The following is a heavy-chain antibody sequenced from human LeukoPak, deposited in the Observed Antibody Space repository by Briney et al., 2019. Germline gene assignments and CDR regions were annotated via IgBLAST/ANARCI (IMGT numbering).Heavy chain of an antibody. CDR3: ARGGRDGYNWFDY. Sequence: GGSLRLSCAASGFTFSSYEMNWVRQAPGKGLEWVSYISSSGSTIYYADSVKGRFTISRDNAKNSLYLQMNSLRAEDTAVYYCARGGRDGYNWFDYWGQGTPVTVSS. J-gene: IGHJ4*02. D-gene: IGHD5-24*01. V-gene: IGHV3-48*03. CDR2: ISSSGSTI. CDR1: GFTFSSYE.